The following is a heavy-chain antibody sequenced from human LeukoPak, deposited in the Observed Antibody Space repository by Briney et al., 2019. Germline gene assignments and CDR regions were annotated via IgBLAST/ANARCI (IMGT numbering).Heavy chain of an antibody. CDR1: GFTFDDYA. D-gene: IGHD3-16*01. J-gene: IGHJ6*02. V-gene: IGHV3-9*01. CDR3: AKGIWYYYYYYGMDV. Sequence: GGSLRLSCAASGFTFDDYAMHWVRQAPGKGLEWVSGISWNSGSIGYADSVKGRFTISRDNAKNSLYLQMNSLRAEDTALYYCAKGIWYYYYYYGMDVWGQGTTVTVSS. CDR2: ISWNSGSI.